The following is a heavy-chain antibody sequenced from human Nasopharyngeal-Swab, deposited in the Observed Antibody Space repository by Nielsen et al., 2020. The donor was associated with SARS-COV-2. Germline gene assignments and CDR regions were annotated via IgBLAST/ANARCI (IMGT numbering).Heavy chain of an antibody. CDR2: IKQDGSEK. Sequence: GESLKISCAASGFTFSSYWMSWVRQAPGKGLEWVANIKQDGSEKYYVDSVKGRFTISRDNAKNSLYLQMNSLRAEDTALYYCAKDIRAGDYGSGSSYDYWGQGTLVTVSS. J-gene: IGHJ4*02. CDR1: GFTFSSYW. CDR3: AKDIRAGDYGSGSSYDY. V-gene: IGHV3-7*03. D-gene: IGHD3-10*01.